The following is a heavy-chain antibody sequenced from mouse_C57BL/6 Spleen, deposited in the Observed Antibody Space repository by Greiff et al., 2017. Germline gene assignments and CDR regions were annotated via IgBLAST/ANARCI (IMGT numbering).Heavy chain of an antibody. CDR2: FSDSGSYT. Sequence: EVQLVESGGGLVKPGGSLKLSCAASGSTFSSYAMSWLRQTPEKRLEWVATFSDSGSYTYSPDNVKGPFTFSRDNAKNNLYLQMSPLKSEDTAMYYCARIGCDFFGYWGQGTTLTVSS. J-gene: IGHJ2*01. D-gene: IGHD3-3*01. V-gene: IGHV5-4*01. CDR3: ARIGCDFFGY. CDR1: GSTFSSYA.